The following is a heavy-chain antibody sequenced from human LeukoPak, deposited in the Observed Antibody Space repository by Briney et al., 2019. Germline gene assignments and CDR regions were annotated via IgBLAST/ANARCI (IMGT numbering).Heavy chain of an antibody. CDR2: IYSGGST. J-gene: IGHJ6*02. V-gene: IGHV3-66*01. D-gene: IGHD6-19*01. CDR1: GFTFSSYA. CDR3: AREGPWYSSGYGMDV. Sequence: GGSLRLSCAASGFTFSSYAMSWVRQAPGKGLEWVSVIYSGGSTYYADSVKGRFTISRDNSKNTLYLQMNSLRAEDTAVYYCAREGPWYSSGYGMDVWGQGTTVTVSS.